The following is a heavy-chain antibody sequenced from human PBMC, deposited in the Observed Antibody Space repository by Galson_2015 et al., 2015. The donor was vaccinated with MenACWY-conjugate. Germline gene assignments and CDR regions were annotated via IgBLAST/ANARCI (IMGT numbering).Heavy chain of an antibody. Sequence: SLRLSCAASGFTFSDYYMSWIRQTPGKGLEWLSYISGAGHTMYYADSVKGRFTISRDNAKKSLYLQMNNPRADDTAIYYCARELSLVAVGVTPGWFDTWGQGILVTVSS. D-gene: IGHD2-15*01. V-gene: IGHV3-11*01. J-gene: IGHJ5*02. CDR2: ISGAGHTM. CDR1: GFTFSDYY. CDR3: ARELSLVAVGVTPGWFDT.